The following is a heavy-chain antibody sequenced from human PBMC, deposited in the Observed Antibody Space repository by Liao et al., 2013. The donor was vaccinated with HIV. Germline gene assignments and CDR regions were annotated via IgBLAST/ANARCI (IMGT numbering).Heavy chain of an antibody. CDR1: GYSISSSNW. Sequence: QVQLQESGPGLVKPSDTLSLTCAVSGYSISSSNWWGWIRQPPGKGLEWIGSLYSSGSTYYNVSLKSRVTIAVDTSKNQFSLRLNSVTAADTAVYYCARQPYSRRGADYWGQGTLVTVSS. J-gene: IGHJ4*02. CDR3: ARQPYSRRGADY. CDR2: LYSSGST. V-gene: IGHV4-28*01. D-gene: IGHD6-13*01.